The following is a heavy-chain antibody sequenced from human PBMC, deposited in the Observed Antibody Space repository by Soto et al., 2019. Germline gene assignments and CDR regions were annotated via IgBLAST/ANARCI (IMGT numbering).Heavy chain of an antibody. J-gene: IGHJ5*02. V-gene: IGHV1-69*04. CDR1: GGTFSSYT. D-gene: IGHD6-13*01. CDR3: ARDIAEYSSSWSWGDWFDP. Sequence: QVQLVHSGAEVKKPGSSVKVSCKASGGTFSSYTISWVRQAPGQGLEWMGRIIPILGIANYAQKFQGRVTITADKSTSTAYMELSSLRSEDTAVYYCARDIAEYSSSWSWGDWFDPWGQGTLVTVSS. CDR2: IIPILGIA.